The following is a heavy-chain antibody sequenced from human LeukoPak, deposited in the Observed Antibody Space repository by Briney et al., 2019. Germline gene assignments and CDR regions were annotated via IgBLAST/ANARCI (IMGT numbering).Heavy chain of an antibody. J-gene: IGHJ4*02. CDR3: ARWTTTFLDY. CDR2: SNPSGDST. V-gene: IGHV1-46*01. CDR1: GYTFSDYY. D-gene: IGHD1-1*01. Sequence: ASVKVSCKASGYTFSDYYIHWVRQAPGHGLEWMGISNPSGDSTNYAQKFQGRVTMTRDTSTSTVYMDLSSLRSEDTAVYYCARWTTTFLDYWGRGTLVTVSS.